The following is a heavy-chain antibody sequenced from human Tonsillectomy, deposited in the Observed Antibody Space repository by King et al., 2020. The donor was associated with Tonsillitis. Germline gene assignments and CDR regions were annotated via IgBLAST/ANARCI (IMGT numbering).Heavy chain of an antibody. V-gene: IGHV5-51*01. CDR3: AVSPGYSRFTWFDP. Sequence: QLVQSGAEVKKPGESLKISCKGSGYTFINYWIGWVRQMPGKGLEWMGLIYPGDSDTRYSPSFQGQVTISVDKSITTAYVQWSSLKASDTAMYYCAVSPGYSRFTWFDPWGQGTLVTVSS. J-gene: IGHJ5*02. D-gene: IGHD6-13*01. CDR2: IYPGDSDT. CDR1: GYTFINYW.